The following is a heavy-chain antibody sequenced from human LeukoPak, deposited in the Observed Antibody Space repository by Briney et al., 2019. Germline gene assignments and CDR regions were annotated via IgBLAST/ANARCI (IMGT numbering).Heavy chain of an antibody. CDR3: ARDSEGVCSGGSCYSSPLDY. CDR1: GFTFSNYG. CDR2: IWFDGNKK. J-gene: IGHJ4*02. V-gene: IGHV3-33*01. D-gene: IGHD2-15*01. Sequence: PGGSLRLSCAASGFTFSNYGMHWVRQAPGKGLEWVAVIWFDGNKKYSADSVKGRFTISRDNSKNTLYLQMNSLRVEDTAVYYCARDSEGVCSGGSCYSSPLDYWGQGTLVTVSS.